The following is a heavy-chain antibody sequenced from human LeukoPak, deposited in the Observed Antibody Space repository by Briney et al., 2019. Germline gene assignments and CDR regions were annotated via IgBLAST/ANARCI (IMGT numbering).Heavy chain of an antibody. Sequence: GESLKISCHGSGYFFINNWIGWLRQMPGKGLEWMGIIYPGDSDTRYSPSFQGQVTISADQAISTAYLQWSSFKAADSPMHYRWTQTRYGVSYRHPYYSGQGTLVTVSS. D-gene: IGHD1-26*01. CDR2: IYPGDSDT. CDR1: GYFFINNW. CDR3: WTQTRYGVSYRHPYY. J-gene: IGHJ4*02. V-gene: IGHV5-51*01.